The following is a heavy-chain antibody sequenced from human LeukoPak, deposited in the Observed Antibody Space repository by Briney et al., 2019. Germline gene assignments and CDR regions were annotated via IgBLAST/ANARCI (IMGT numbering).Heavy chain of an antibody. D-gene: IGHD4-17*01. Sequence: PGGSLRLSCAASGFTFSSYEMNWVRQAPGKGLEWVSYISSSGSTIYYADSVKGRFTISRDNAKNSLYLQMNSLRAEDTAVYYCARDNDYGDYLAYWGQGTLVTVSS. CDR3: ARDNDYGDYLAY. CDR2: ISSSGSTI. CDR1: GFTFSSYE. V-gene: IGHV3-48*03. J-gene: IGHJ4*02.